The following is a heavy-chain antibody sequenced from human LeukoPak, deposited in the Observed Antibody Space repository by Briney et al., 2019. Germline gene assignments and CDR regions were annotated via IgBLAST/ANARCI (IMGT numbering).Heavy chain of an antibody. CDR1: GYTFSNHA. V-gene: IGHV1-3*04. J-gene: IGHJ4*02. D-gene: IGHD3-16*01. Sequence: ASVKVSCKASGYTFSNHAIHWVRQAPGQRLGWIGWINIGNGNTKYSQNFQGRINITRDTSATTAYMDLSSLRSEDTALYYFFRRLGRSFVYWGQGPLVSVFS. CDR2: INIGNGNT. CDR3: FRRLGRSFVY.